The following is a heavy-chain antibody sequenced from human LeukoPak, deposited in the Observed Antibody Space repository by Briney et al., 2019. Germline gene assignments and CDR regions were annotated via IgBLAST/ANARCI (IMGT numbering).Heavy chain of an antibody. CDR2: IHPNSGGT. J-gene: IGHJ1*01. CDR3: ARLAAVPG. CDR1: GYTFTDYY. V-gene: IGHV1-2*02. D-gene: IGHD6-19*01. Sequence: ASVKVSCKASGYTFTDYYLHWVRQAPGQGPEWMGWIHPNSGGTSYAQKFQGRVAMTRDTSISTAYMELSSLRSDDTAVYYCARLAAVPGWGQGTLVTVSS.